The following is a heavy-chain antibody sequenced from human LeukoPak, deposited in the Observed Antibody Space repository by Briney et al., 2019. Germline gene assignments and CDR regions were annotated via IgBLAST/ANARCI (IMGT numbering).Heavy chain of an antibody. CDR3: ARADIRGYSSRYYFDY. V-gene: IGHV1-3*01. Sequence: GASVKVSCKASGYTFTSYGISWVRQAPGQRLEWMGWINAGNGNTKYSQKFQGRVTITRDTSASTAYMELSSLRSEDTAVYYCARADIRGYSSRYYFDYWGQGTLVTVSS. CDR1: GYTFTSYG. CDR2: INAGNGNT. D-gene: IGHD6-19*01. J-gene: IGHJ4*02.